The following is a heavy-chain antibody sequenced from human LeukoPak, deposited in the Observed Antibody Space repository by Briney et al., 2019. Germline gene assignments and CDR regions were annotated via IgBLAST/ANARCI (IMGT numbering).Heavy chain of an antibody. CDR3: ARRTTRGYCSSTSCYSGFDP. Sequence: SETLSLTCTVSGGSISSSSYYWGWIRQPPGKGLEWIGSIYYSGSTYYNPSLKSRVTISVDTSKNQFSLKLSSVTAADTAVYYCARRTTRGYCSSTSCYSGFDPWGQGTLVTVSS. CDR1: GGSISSSSYY. CDR2: IYYSGST. V-gene: IGHV4-39*01. J-gene: IGHJ5*02. D-gene: IGHD2-2*01.